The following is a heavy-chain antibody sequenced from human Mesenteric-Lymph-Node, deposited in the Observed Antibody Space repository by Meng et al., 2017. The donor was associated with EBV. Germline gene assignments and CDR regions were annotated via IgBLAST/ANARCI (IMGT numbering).Heavy chain of an antibody. Sequence: QGSLQRWCGGLFKPSGTLSLTCEVSGGSFSNYYWSWIRQTPGKGLEWIGEINHSGSANYNPSLKSRVTISIDTSKNQFSLRLNSVTAADTAVYYCARGVQVAWRFDPWGQGTLVTVSS. CDR3: ARGVQVAWRFDP. CDR2: INHSGSA. D-gene: IGHD2-15*01. CDR1: GGSFSNYY. V-gene: IGHV4-34*02. J-gene: IGHJ5*02.